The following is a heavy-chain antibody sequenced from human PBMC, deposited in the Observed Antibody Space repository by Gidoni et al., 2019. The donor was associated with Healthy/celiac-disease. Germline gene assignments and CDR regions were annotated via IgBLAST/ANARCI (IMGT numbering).Heavy chain of an antibody. Sequence: QVQLVQSGAEVKKPGAAVKVSCKVSGYTLTELSMPWVRQAPGKGLEWMGGFDPEDGETIYAQKFQGRVTMTEDTSTDTAYMELSSVRSEDTAVYYCATGWVGPYYFDYWGQGTLVTVPS. D-gene: IGHD1-26*01. CDR2: FDPEDGET. J-gene: IGHJ4*02. V-gene: IGHV1-24*01. CDR3: ATGWVGPYYFDY. CDR1: GYTLTELS.